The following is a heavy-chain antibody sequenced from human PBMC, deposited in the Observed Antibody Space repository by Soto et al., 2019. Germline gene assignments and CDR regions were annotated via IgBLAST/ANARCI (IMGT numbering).Heavy chain of an antibody. CDR3: ARTDAYNSSFFDS. CDR1: GDSVNSAY. CDR2: IHHTGRN. J-gene: IGHJ4*02. Sequence: QVQLQELGPGLVKPSQTLTITCTVSGDSVNSAYWSWIRQLPGKGLEWMGNIHHTGRNVYNPSLKSRGAISIDTSTPLFSLKMMSITAADTAVYYCARTDAYNSSFFDSWGQRTVVTVYS. V-gene: IGHV4-31*03. D-gene: IGHD1-1*01.